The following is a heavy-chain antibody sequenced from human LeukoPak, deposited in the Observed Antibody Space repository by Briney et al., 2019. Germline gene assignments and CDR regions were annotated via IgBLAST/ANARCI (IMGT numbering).Heavy chain of an antibody. D-gene: IGHD5-12*01. Sequence: ASDTLSLMYSVSGGSISRFYWRCTRHPPGKGREGIGYIYYSGSTNYNPSLKSRVTISVDASKNQFSLKLSSVTAADTAVYYCARIGGYAAYYFDYWGQGTLVTVSS. CDR3: ARIGGYAAYYFDY. J-gene: IGHJ4*02. CDR2: IYYSGST. CDR1: GGSISRFY. V-gene: IGHV4-59*07.